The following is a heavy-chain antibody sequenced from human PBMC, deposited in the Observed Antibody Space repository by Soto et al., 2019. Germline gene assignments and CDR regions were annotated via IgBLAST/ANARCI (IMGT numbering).Heavy chain of an antibody. V-gene: IGHV1-2*02. J-gene: IGHJ6*02. Sequence: SIAEDQLHSGGQAPGQGLKWMGWIKPNSGNTNYAQKFLGRVSMTRDTCIRTAYMELLSLTSDDTAIYYCGRAVYCCCDCYSYGMDVRGRGTTVTASS. CDR2: IKPNSGNT. CDR1: SIAEDQ. D-gene: IGHD2-8*02. CDR3: GRAVYCCCDCYSYGMDV.